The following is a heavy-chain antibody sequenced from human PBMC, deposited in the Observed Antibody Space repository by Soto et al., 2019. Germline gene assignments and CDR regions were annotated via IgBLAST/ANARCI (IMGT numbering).Heavy chain of an antibody. CDR1: GGTFRKYA. CDR2: IIPFLGTT. D-gene: IGHD2-2*01. V-gene: IGHV1-69*13. J-gene: IGHJ6*02. Sequence: AVKVSCKAPGGTFRKYAISWVRQAPGQGLEWMGGIIPFLGTTNYAQRFQARVTITADESTTTAYMELRSLRSDDTAVYYCARDGIVVVPAAMDYYYYYGMDVWGQGTTVTVSS. CDR3: ARDGIVVVPAAMDYYYYYGMDV.